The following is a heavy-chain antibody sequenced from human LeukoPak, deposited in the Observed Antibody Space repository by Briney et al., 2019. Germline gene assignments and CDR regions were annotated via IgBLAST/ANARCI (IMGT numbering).Heavy chain of an antibody. V-gene: IGHV5-51*01. J-gene: IGHJ3*02. CDR1: GYSFTRYW. CDR3: ARVPYYDILTGWDHAFDI. CDR2: IYPGDSDT. Sequence: GESLKISCKGSGYSFTRYWIGWVRQMPGKGLEWMGIIYPGDSDTRYSPSFQGQVTISADKSISTAYLQWSSLKASDTAMYYCARVPYYDILTGWDHAFDIWGQGTMVTVSS. D-gene: IGHD3-9*01.